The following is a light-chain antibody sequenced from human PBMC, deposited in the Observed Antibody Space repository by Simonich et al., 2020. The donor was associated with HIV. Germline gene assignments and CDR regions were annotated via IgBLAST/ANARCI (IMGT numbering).Light chain of an antibody. V-gene: IGKV2-28*01. CDR3: MQALQTPFT. CDR2: LGA. CDR1: QSLLHTDGYYY. J-gene: IGKJ3*01. Sequence: DIVMTQSPLSLSVTPGEPASISCRSSQSLLHTDGYYYLEWYLQKPGQSPQLLIYLGANRASGVPDRFSGSGSGTDFTLKISRVEAEDVGVYYCMQALQTPFTFGPGTKVDIK.